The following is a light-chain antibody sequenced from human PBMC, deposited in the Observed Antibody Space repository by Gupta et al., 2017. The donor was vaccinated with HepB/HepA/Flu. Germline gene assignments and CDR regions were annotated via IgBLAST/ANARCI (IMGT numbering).Light chain of an antibody. CDR1: SSNIGNNV. CDR2: EDN. V-gene: IGLV1-51*02. Sequence: QSVLTQPPSVSAAPGPKVTISCSGTSSNIGNNVVSWYQHLPGTAPKLLIYEDNKRPSGIPDRFSGSKSVTSATLAINGLPAGEEADYYCATWDSSMAGAVFGGGTKLTVL. J-gene: IGLJ3*02. CDR3: ATWDSSMAGAV.